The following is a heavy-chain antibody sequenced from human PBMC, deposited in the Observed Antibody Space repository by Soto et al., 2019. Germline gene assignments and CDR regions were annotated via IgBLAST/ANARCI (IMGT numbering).Heavy chain of an antibody. D-gene: IGHD3-16*01. J-gene: IGHJ6*02. Sequence: PGGSLSLSCVASGFTFSSYSMNCDRQAPGKVLEWVSSIRSSSSYIYYADSVTGRFTISRDNAKHSLYLRMNSLRAEDTAVSYRARKGEHSYDGMDVWGQGTTV. CDR3: ARKGEHSYDGMDV. CDR1: GFTFSSYS. V-gene: IGHV3-21*01. CDR2: IRSSSSYI.